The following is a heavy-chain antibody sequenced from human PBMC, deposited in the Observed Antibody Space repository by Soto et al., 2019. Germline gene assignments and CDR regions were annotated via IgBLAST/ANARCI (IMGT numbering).Heavy chain of an antibody. CDR2: IKSKTDGGTT. V-gene: IGHV3-15*01. D-gene: IGHD2-15*01. CDR1: GFTFSNAW. CDR3: AHSGGYSPFDY. Sequence: GGSLRLSCAASGFTFSNAWMSWVRQAPGKGLEWVGRIKSKTDGGTTDYAAPVKGRFTISRDDSKNTLYLQMNSLKTEDTATYYCAHSGGYSPFDYWGQGTLVTVSS. J-gene: IGHJ4*02.